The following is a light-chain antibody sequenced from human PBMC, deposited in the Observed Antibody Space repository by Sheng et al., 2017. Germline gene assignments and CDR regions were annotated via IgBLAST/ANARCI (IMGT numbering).Light chain of an antibody. CDR3: SSYAGSNNSYV. CDR1: SSDVGGYNY. V-gene: IGLV2-8*01. Sequence: QSALTQPPSASGSPGQSVTISCTGTSSDVGGYNYVSWYQQHPGKAPKLHDLLRSVKRPSRGPVDRLSGSKSGNTASLTVSGLQAEDEADYYCSSYAGSNNSYVFGTGTKVTVL. J-gene: IGLJ1*01. CDR2: RSV.